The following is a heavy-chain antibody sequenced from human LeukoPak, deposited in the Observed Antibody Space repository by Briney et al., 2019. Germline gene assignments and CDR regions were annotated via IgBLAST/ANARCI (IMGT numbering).Heavy chain of an antibody. CDR1: GYTFSSYW. Sequence: GESLKISCKGSGYTFSSYWIGWVRQMPGKGLEWMGIIYPGDSDTRYSPPFQGQVTISVDKSINTAYLQWNSLKASDTAMYYCARLGYDGIDYWGQGTLVTVSS. J-gene: IGHJ4*02. V-gene: IGHV5-51*01. CDR3: ARLGYDGIDY. CDR2: IYPGDSDT. D-gene: IGHD3-3*01.